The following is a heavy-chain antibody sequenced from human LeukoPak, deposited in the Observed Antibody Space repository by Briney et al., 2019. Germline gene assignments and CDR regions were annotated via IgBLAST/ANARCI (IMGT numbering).Heavy chain of an antibody. V-gene: IGHV4-59*08. CDR1: GGSISSYH. CDR3: AGHHPRNTVDF. D-gene: IGHD2/OR15-2a*01. J-gene: IGHJ4*02. Sequence: SETLSLTCTVWGGSISSYHGSWIRQPPGRGLEWTASISKLGTINYNPSLKSRVTTSLETSKHQFSLKLSSVTAADTAVYYCAGHHPRNTVDFWGQGTLVTVSS. CDR2: ISKLGTI.